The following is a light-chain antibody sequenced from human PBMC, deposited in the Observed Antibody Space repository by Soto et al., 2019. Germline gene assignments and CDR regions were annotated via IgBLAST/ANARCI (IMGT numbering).Light chain of an antibody. CDR1: HTVRIY. J-gene: IGKJ3*01. Sequence: DIPMTQSPSTLSASVGDRVTITCRASHTVRIYLAWYQQKPGKAPKLLIYQTSTLQSGVPSRFSGSGSETEFTLAINSLQPEDFATYYCQQYYIYPPAFGLGTKLEIK. V-gene: IGKV1-5*03. CDR2: QTS. CDR3: QQYYIYPPA.